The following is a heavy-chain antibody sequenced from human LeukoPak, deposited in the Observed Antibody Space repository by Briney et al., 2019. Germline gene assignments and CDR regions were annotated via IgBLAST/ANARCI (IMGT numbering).Heavy chain of an antibody. Sequence: GESLKISCKGSGYSSTTYWIGWVRQMPGKGLEWMGIISPSDSDTRYSPSLQGQVTISADKSINTAYLQWSSLEASDTAMYYCAILGPRYCGGASCYVYWGQGTLVTVSS. V-gene: IGHV5-51*01. CDR2: ISPSDSDT. J-gene: IGHJ4*02. D-gene: IGHD2-2*01. CDR3: AILGPRYCGGASCYVY. CDR1: GYSSTTYW.